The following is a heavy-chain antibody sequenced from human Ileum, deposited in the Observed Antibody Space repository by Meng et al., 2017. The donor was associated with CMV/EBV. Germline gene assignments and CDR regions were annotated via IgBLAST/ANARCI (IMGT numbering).Heavy chain of an antibody. CDR1: GYTFTAYY. J-gene: IGHJ4*02. D-gene: IGHD5-12*01. CDR3: AAVTYSAYNDFDY. Sequence: KASGYTFTAYYLHWVRQAPGQGLEWMGWVYPPSGVTEYARRFQGRVTMTRDTSITTAYMELSRLTSDDTALYYCAAVTYSAYNDFDYWGQGTLVTVSS. V-gene: IGHV1-2*02. CDR2: VYPPSGVT.